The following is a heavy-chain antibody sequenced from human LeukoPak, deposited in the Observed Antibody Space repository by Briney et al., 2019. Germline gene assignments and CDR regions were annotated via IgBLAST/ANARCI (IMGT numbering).Heavy chain of an antibody. CDR3: AGITGTWTYDY. D-gene: IGHD1-14*01. Sequence: PGGSLRLSCAASGFTFSIYGMHCVREAPGKGLEWVAVIWSAGSTPFYTDSVKGRFTISRDNSKNTLYLQMNSLRVEDTAVYYCAGITGTWTYDYWGQGTLVTVSS. CDR2: IWSAGSTP. CDR1: GFTFSIYG. J-gene: IGHJ4*02. V-gene: IGHV3-33*01.